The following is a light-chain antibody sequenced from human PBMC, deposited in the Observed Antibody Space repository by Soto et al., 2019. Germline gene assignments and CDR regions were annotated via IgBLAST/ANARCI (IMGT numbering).Light chain of an antibody. J-gene: IGKJ1*01. CDR3: QKYNSYPWT. V-gene: IGKV1-5*01. CDR2: DAS. CDR1: QSISSW. Sequence: DIQMTQSPSTLSASVGDRVTITCRASQSISSWLAWYQQKPGKAPKLLIFDASSLERGVPSRFSGSGSGTEFTLTISSLQPDDFATYNCQKYNSYPWTFGQGTKVEIK.